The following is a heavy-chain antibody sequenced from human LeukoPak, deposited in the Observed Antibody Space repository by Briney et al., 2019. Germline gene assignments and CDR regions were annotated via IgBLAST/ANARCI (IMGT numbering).Heavy chain of an antibody. J-gene: IGHJ4*02. CDR2: ISSSSSTI. Sequence: LSLTCTVWGGSISSYYWSWIRQPPGKGLEWVSYISSSSSTIYYADSVKGRFTISRDNAKNSLYLQMNSLRAEDTAVYYCARRGYDYVWGSTDYFDYWGQGTLVTVSS. CDR1: GGSISSYY. CDR3: ARRGYDYVWGSTDYFDY. V-gene: IGHV3-11*04. D-gene: IGHD3-16*01.